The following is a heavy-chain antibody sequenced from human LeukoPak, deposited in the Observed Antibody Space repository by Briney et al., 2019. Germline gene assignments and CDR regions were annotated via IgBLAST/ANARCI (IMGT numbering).Heavy chain of an antibody. V-gene: IGHV3-9*01. CDR3: VKVTAAGFVDY. CDR2: IGWNSGGI. Sequence: GGSLRLSCAASGFTFDDYAMHWVRQAPGKGLEWVSGIGWNSGGIVYADSVKGRFTISRDNAKKSLYLQMNSLGAEDTALYYCVKVTAAGFVDYWGQGTLVTVSS. D-gene: IGHD6-13*01. CDR1: GFTFDDYA. J-gene: IGHJ4*02.